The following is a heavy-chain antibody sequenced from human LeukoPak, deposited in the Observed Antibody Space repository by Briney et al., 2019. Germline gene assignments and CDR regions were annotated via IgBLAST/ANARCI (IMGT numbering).Heavy chain of an antibody. CDR2: MNPNSGNT. D-gene: IGHD3-10*01. V-gene: IGHV1-8*03. J-gene: IGHJ6*04. CDR1: GYTFTSYD. CDR3: ARGWAVVRGVTPPWMDV. Sequence: ASVEVSCKASGYTFTSYDINWVRQATGQGLEWMGWMNPNSGNTGYAQKFQGRVTITRNTSISTAYMELSSLRSEDTAVYYCARGWAVVRGVTPPWMDVWGKGTTVTVSS.